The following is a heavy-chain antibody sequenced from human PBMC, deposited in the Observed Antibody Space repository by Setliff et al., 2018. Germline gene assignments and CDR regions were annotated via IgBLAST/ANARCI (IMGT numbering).Heavy chain of an antibody. D-gene: IGHD3-10*01. CDR2: AYYNGDS. CDR3: ARHVGTRSRGYNYYYYFMDV. CDR1: GGSLSGSLRGYAVF. Sequence: SETLSLTCTVSGGSLSGSLRGYAVFWGWIRQSPGKELEWIGSAYYNGDSYYNPSLKSRVTMSVDTSRNQFSLHLISVTAADTAVYYYARHVGTRSRGYNYYYYFMDVWGKGTTVTVSS. V-gene: IGHV4-39*01. J-gene: IGHJ6*03.